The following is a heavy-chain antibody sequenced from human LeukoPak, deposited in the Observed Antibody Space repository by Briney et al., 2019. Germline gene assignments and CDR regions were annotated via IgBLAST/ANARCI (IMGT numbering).Heavy chain of an antibody. CDR1: GGSISSYY. V-gene: IGHV4-59*01. CDR3: ARSRDGYNWWYFDY. Sequence: SETPSLTRTVSGGSISSYYWSWIRQPPGKGLEWIGYIYYSGSTNYNPSLKSRVTISVDTSKNQFSLKLSSVTAADTAVYYCARSRDGYNWWYFDYWGQGTLVTVSS. CDR2: IYYSGST. J-gene: IGHJ4*02. D-gene: IGHD5-24*01.